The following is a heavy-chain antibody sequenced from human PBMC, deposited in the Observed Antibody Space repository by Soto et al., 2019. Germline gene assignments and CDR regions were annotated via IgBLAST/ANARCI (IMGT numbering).Heavy chain of an antibody. Sequence: QVHLVQSGAEVKKPGASVKVSCKASGYTFNNYYMHWVRQAPGQGLEWMGMINPRGGRTTYPQKFQDGVTMTTDTSTSTIYMDLSSLRSEDTAVYYCARDLAGYHDDSNTPYNGFDIWGQGTMVTVSS. J-gene: IGHJ3*02. D-gene: IGHD3-22*01. CDR2: INPRGGRT. CDR3: ARDLAGYHDDSNTPYNGFDI. CDR1: GYTFNNYY. V-gene: IGHV1-46*02.